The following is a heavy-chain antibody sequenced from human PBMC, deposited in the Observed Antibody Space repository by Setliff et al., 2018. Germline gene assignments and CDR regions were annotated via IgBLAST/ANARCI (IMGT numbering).Heavy chain of an antibody. D-gene: IGHD3-3*01. Sequence: SETLSLTCTVSGGSMITNDYFWGWIRQPPGTGLEWIGSIYSGDTYYNPSLKSRATVSVDTSTSQFSLRLTSVTAADSAVYFCARVTGFSYMDVWGKGTTVTVSS. CDR2: IYSGDT. CDR3: ARVTGFSYMDV. V-gene: IGHV4-39*07. J-gene: IGHJ6*03. CDR1: GGSMITNDYF.